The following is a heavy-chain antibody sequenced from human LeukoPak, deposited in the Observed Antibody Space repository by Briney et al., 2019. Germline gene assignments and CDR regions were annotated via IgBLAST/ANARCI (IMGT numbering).Heavy chain of an antibody. J-gene: IGHJ4*02. Sequence: TSVKVSCKASGYTFTSYGISWVRQAPGQGLEWMGWISAYNGNTNYAQKLQGRVTMTTDTSTSTASMELRSLRSDDTAVYYCARSDYYDSSGYYLSFDYWGQGTLVTVSS. CDR3: ARSDYYDSSGYYLSFDY. CDR1: GYTFTSYG. D-gene: IGHD3-22*01. CDR2: ISAYNGNT. V-gene: IGHV1-18*01.